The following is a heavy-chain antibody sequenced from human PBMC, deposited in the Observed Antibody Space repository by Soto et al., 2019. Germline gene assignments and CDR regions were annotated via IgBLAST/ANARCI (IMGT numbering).Heavy chain of an antibody. CDR1: GFSLSTSGVG. D-gene: IGHD2-15*01. CDR3: AHMTSHAWPTQVRYCSGGSCYSENFDY. V-gene: IGHV2-5*02. J-gene: IGHJ4*02. CDR2: IYWDDDK. Sequence: SGPTLVNPTQTLTLTCTFSGFSLSTSGVGVGWIRQPPGKALEWLALIYWDDDKRYSPSLKSRLTITKDTSKNQVVLTMTNMDPVDTATYYCAHMTSHAWPTQVRYCSGGSCYSENFDYWGQGTLVTVSS.